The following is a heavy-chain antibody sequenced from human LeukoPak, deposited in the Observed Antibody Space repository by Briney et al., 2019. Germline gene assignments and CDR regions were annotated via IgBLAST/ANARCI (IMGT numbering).Heavy chain of an antibody. Sequence: PGGSLRLSCAASGFTFSNYGMSWVRQAPGKGLEWVSTLGSNGVTYYADSVKGRSTISRDNSKNTLYLQMSSLRAEDTATYYCAKRGEDCSSSTCRYFDLWGQGTLVTVSS. J-gene: IGHJ4*02. V-gene: IGHV3-23*01. CDR2: LGSNGVT. CDR1: GFTFSNYG. CDR3: AKRGEDCSSSTCRYFDL. D-gene: IGHD2-2*01.